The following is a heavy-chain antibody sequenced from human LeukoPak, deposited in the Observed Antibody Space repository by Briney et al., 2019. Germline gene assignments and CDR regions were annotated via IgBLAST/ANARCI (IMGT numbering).Heavy chain of an antibody. CDR3: ARDYFLVAMVTGDAFDI. V-gene: IGHV3-48*01. CDR1: GFTFSSYS. CDR2: ISSSSSTI. D-gene: IGHD5-18*01. J-gene: IGHJ3*02. Sequence: GGSLRLSCAASGFTFSSYSMNWVRQAPGKGLEWVSYISSSSSTIYYADSAKGRFTISRDNAKNSLYLQMNSLRAEDTAVYYCARDYFLVAMVTGDAFDIWGQGTMVTVSS.